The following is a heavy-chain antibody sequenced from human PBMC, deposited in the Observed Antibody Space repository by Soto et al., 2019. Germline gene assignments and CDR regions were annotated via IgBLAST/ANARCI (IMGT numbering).Heavy chain of an antibody. CDR2: IYYSGST. CDR1: VGSISSYY. J-gene: IGHJ4*02. V-gene: IGHV4-59*01. CDR3: ARALSGYYPFDY. D-gene: IGHD3-22*01. Sequence: SETLSLTCTVSVGSISSYYWSWIRQPPGKGLEWIGYIYYSGSTNYNPSLKSRVTISVDTSKNQFSLKLSSVTAADTAVYYCARALSGYYPFDYWGQGTLVTVSS.